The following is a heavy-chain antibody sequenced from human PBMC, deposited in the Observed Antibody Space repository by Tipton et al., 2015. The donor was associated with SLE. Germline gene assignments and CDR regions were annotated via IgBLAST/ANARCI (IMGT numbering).Heavy chain of an antibody. V-gene: IGHV4-39*07. J-gene: IGHJ2*01. CDR2: VSYNGST. D-gene: IGHD3-3*01. CDR3: ARKGSVLRFLEEPSIPTYWYFDV. Sequence: TLSLTCTVSGGSFSSRIYYWGWVRQPPGKGLEWIGSVSYNGSTHYNSSLKSRLTISVDTSKKQFSLKLRSVTAADTAVYYCARKGSVLRFLEEPSIPTYWYFDVWGRGTVVTVSS. CDR1: GGSFSSRIYY.